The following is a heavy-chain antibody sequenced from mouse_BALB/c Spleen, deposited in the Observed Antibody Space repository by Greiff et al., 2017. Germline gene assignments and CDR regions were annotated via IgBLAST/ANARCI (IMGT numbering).Heavy chain of an antibody. V-gene: IGHV1-14*01. Sequence: VQLKESGPELVKPGASVKMSCKASGYTFTSYVMHWVKQKPGQGLEWIGYINPYNDGTKYNEKFKGKATLTSDKSSSTAYMELSSLTSEDSAVYYCARRRPAYGYFDVWGAGTTVTVSS. CDR3: ARRRPAYGYFDV. CDR1: GYTFTSYV. J-gene: IGHJ1*01. CDR2: INPYNDGT.